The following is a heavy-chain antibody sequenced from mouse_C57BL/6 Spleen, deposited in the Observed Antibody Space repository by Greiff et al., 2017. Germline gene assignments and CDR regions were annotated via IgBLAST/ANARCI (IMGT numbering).Heavy chain of an antibody. CDR1: GFTFSSYA. CDR2: ISDGGSYT. Sequence: EVKLMESGGGLVKPGGSLKLSCAASGFTFSSYAMSWVRQTPEKRLEWVATISDGGSYTYYPDNVKGRFTISRDNAKNNLYLQMSQLKSEDTAMYYSARGGYGNYGYVDVWGTGTTVTVSS. CDR3: ARGGYGNYGYVDV. J-gene: IGHJ1*03. D-gene: IGHD2-10*02. V-gene: IGHV5-4*03.